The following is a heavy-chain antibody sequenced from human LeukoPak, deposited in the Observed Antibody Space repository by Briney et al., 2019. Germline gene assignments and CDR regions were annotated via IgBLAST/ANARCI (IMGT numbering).Heavy chain of an antibody. CDR1: GFTFSSYD. Sequence: GGSLILSCAASGFTFSSYDMHWVRQATGKGLEWVSAIDSAGDPYYPGSVKGRFTISRENAKNSLYLQMNSLRAGDTAVYYCARAYSSTWYDSPLDYWGQGTLVTVSS. D-gene: IGHD6-13*01. J-gene: IGHJ4*02. CDR2: IDSAGDP. V-gene: IGHV3-13*05. CDR3: ARAYSSTWYDSPLDY.